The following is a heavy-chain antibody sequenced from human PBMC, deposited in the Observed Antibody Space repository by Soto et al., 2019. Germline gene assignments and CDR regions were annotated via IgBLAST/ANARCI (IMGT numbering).Heavy chain of an antibody. CDR3: ARLIGSSSWFDS. CDR2: IFPGDSDT. CDR1: GYSFTTNW. D-gene: IGHD6-13*01. J-gene: IGHJ5*01. Sequence: ESRTSSCKASGYSFTTNWIAWVRQKPGKGLEWMGSIFPGDSDTRYSPSFHGQVTISADESISTAYLQWGSLKASDSAMYYCARLIGSSSWFDSWGQGDLVNVSS. V-gene: IGHV5-51*01.